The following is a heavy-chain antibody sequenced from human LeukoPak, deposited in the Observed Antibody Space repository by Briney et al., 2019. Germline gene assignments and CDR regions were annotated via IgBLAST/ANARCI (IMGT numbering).Heavy chain of an antibody. CDR1: GFPFSSYW. D-gene: IGHD3-10*01. J-gene: IGHJ6*02. CDR3: TLDPPFVGMHV. V-gene: IGHV3-7*03. CDR2: INQDGSQE. Sequence: GGSLRLSCAASGFPFSSYWMTWVRQAPGKGLEWEANINQDGSQEHYVDSVTGRFTTSRDNAKNSLYLQVNSLKIEDTAVYYCTLDPPFVGMHVWGHGTTVTVSS.